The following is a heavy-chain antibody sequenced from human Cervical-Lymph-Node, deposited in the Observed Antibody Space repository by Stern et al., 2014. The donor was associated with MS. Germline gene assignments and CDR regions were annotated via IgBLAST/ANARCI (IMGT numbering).Heavy chain of an antibody. J-gene: IGHJ6*02. V-gene: IGHV2-5*02. CDR1: WFSLNTSGEG. Sequence: QITLKESGPTLVKPTQPLTLTCTFSWFSLNTSGEGVAWIRQPPGKALEWLAVIYWDADERYSPSLNSRLTITKDTSKNQVVLTMANMDPVDTGTYYCAHTTVTFDEAYGLDVWGQGTTVTVSS. CDR3: AHTTVTFDEAYGLDV. D-gene: IGHD4-17*01. CDR2: IYWDADE.